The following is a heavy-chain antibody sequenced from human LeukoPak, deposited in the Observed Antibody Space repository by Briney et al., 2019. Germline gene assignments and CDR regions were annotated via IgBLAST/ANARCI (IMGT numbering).Heavy chain of an antibody. J-gene: IGHJ4*02. CDR2: I. Sequence: TGGSLRLSCAASGFTFSSYAMSWVRQAPGKGPEWVSAIKGRFTISRDNSKNTLYLQMNSLRAEDTAVYYCAKVPDSSGWSYYFDYWGQGTLVTVSS. D-gene: IGHD6-19*01. CDR3: AKVPDSSGWSYYFDY. CDR1: GFTFSSYA. V-gene: IGHV3-23*01.